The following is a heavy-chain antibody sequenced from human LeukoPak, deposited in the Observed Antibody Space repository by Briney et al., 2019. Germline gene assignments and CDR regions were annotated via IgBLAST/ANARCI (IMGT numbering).Heavy chain of an antibody. Sequence: GGSLRLSCAASGFTFSSYSMNWVRQAPGKGLEWVSSISSSSSYIYYADSVKGRFTISRDNAKNSLYLQMNSLRAEDTAVYYRARVTGYPFVSGDYWGQGTLVTVSS. J-gene: IGHJ4*02. CDR1: GFTFSSYS. CDR2: ISSSSSYI. D-gene: IGHD3-10*01. V-gene: IGHV3-21*01. CDR3: ARVTGYPFVSGDY.